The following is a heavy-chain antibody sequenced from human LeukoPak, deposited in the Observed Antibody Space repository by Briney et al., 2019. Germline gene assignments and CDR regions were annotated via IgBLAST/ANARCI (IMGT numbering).Heavy chain of an antibody. Sequence: GGSLRLSCAASGFTFDDYTMHWVRQAPGKGLEWVSLITWDGGLTYYADSVKGRFTISRDNSKNSLYLQMNSLRTEDTALYYCAKDNYGELFSYWGQGTPVTVSS. CDR3: AKDNYGELFSY. CDR2: ITWDGGLT. J-gene: IGHJ4*02. CDR1: GFTFDDYT. V-gene: IGHV3-43*01. D-gene: IGHD3-10*01.